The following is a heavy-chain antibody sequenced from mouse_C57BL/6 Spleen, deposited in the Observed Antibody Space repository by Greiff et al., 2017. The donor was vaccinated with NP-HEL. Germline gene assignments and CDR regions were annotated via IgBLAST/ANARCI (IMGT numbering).Heavy chain of an antibody. V-gene: IGHV1-55*01. CDR1: GYTFTSYW. D-gene: IGHD1-1*01. Sequence: QVQLQQPGAELVKPGASVKMSCKASGYTFTSYWITWVKQRPGQGLEWIGDIYPGSGSTNYNEKFKSKATLTVDTSSSTAYMQLSSLTSEDSAVYYCARSYYGSSLPFAYWGQGTLVTVSA. CDR3: ARSYYGSSLPFAY. CDR2: IYPGSGST. J-gene: IGHJ3*01.